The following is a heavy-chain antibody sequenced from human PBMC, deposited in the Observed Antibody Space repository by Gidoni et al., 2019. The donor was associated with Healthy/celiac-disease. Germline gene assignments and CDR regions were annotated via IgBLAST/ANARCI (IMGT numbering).Heavy chain of an antibody. D-gene: IGHD2-15*01. J-gene: IGHJ6*02. CDR1: GFTFSSYA. CDR2: ISGSGGST. Sequence: AASGFTFSSYAMSWVRQAPGKGLEWVSAISGSGGSTYYADSVKGRFTISRDNSKNTLYLQMNSLRAEDTAVYYCAKGRGYLYCSGGSCYSYYYYGMDVWGQGTTVTVSS. CDR3: AKGRGYLYCSGGSCYSYYYYGMDV. V-gene: IGHV3-23*01.